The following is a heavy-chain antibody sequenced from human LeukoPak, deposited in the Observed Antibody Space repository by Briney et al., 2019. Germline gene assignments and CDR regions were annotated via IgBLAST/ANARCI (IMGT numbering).Heavy chain of an antibody. J-gene: IGHJ4*02. CDR1: GDSVPINSAA. CDR3: ARDKDYSIDH. CDR2: TYYRSKWYT. V-gene: IGHV6-1*01. Sequence: SHTLSLTYAISGDSVPINSAAWNWITQSPSRGLEGLGRTYYRSKWYTDYAVSVTSRITINPDTSKNQFSLQLNSVTPEDTAVYYCARDKDYSIDHWGQGTLVTVSS. D-gene: IGHD4-11*01.